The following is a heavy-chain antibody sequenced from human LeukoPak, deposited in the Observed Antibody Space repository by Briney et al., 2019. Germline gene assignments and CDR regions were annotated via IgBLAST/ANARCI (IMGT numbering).Heavy chain of an antibody. Sequence: ASVKVSCKASGYTFTGYYMHWVRQAPGQGLEWMGWINPNSGGTNYAQKFQGRVTMTRDTSISTAYMELSRLRSDDTAVYYCARDNGDYGDYYSDYWGQGTLVTVSS. V-gene: IGHV1-2*02. CDR2: INPNSGGT. CDR1: GYTFTGYY. J-gene: IGHJ4*02. D-gene: IGHD4-17*01. CDR3: ARDNGDYGDYYSDY.